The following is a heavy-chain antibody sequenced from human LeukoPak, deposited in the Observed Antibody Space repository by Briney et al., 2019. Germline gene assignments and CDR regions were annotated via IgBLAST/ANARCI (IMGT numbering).Heavy chain of an antibody. CDR2: ISYDGSNK. Sequence: GGSLRLSCAASGFTSSSYGMHWVRQAPGKGLEWVAVISYDGSNKYYADSVKGRFTISRDNSKNTLYLQMNSLRAEDTAVYYCAKDPYLFGSGWSYFDYWGQGTLVTVSS. J-gene: IGHJ4*02. V-gene: IGHV3-30*18. D-gene: IGHD6-19*01. CDR1: GFTSSSYG. CDR3: AKDPYLFGSGWSYFDY.